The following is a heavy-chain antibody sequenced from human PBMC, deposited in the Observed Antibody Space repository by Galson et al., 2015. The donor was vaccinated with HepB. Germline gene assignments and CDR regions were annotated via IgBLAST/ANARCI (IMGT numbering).Heavy chain of an antibody. D-gene: IGHD1-26*01. CDR3: AGAEPHPSGY. V-gene: IGHV3-11*01. CDR2: ISSRGSTI. J-gene: IGHJ4*02. CDR1: GFTFSDYY. Sequence: GFTFSDYYMSWIREAPGKGLEWVSYISSRGSTIYYADSVKGRFTISRYNAKNSLYLQMNSLRAEDTALYYCAGAEPHPSGYWGQGTLVTVSS.